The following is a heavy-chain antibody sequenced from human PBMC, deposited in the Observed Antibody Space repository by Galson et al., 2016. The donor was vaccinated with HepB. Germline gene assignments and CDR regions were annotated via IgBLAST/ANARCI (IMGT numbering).Heavy chain of an antibody. Sequence: SLRLSCAASGFTFSSYGMHWVRQAPGKGLEWVSAISASGGSTYYADSVQGRFTVSRDNSKNTLFLQMNSLRAEDTAVYYCAKATLVATITEFDYWGQGTLVTVSS. CDR1: GFTFSSYG. D-gene: IGHD5-12*01. V-gene: IGHV3-23*01. CDR3: AKATLVATITEFDY. J-gene: IGHJ4*02. CDR2: ISASGGST.